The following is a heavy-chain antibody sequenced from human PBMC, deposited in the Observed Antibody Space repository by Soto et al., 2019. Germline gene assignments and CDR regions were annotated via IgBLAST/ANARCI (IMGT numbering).Heavy chain of an antibody. CDR1: GYTFTGYY. V-gene: IGHV1-2*04. CDR2: INPNSGGT. D-gene: IGHD3-10*02. J-gene: IGHJ6*02. Sequence: ASVKVSCKASGYTFTGYYIHWVRQAPGQGLEWMGWINPNSGGTNYAQKFQGWVTMTRDTSISTAYMELSRLRSDDTAVYYCAREDVVDYYGMDVWGQGTAVTVSS. CDR3: AREDVVDYYGMDV.